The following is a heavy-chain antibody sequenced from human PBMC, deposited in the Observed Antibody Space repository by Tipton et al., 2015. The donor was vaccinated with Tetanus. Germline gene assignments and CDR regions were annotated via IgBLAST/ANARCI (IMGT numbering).Heavy chain of an antibody. CDR3: ARANNDYPKKGPFDY. CDR2: IYYSGST. D-gene: IGHD5-12*01. Sequence: TLSLTCTVSGGSVSSSGYFWGWTRQSPGKGLEWIGNIYYSGSTDYNPSLKSRVAISVDTSKNQFSLNLRSVITADTAVYYCARANNDYPKKGPFDYWGQGILVTVSS. CDR1: GGSVSSSGYF. J-gene: IGHJ4*02. V-gene: IGHV4-39*07.